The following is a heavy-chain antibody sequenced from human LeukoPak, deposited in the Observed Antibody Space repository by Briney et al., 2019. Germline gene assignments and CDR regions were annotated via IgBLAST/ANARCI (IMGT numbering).Heavy chain of an antibody. V-gene: IGHV4-34*01. D-gene: IGHD3-22*01. CDR1: GGSFSGYY. CDR2: INHSGST. J-gene: IGHJ5*02. CDR3: ASQGYYYDSSGYYYDWFDP. Sequence: SETLSLTCAVYGGSFSGYYWSWIRQPPGKGLEWIGEINHSGSTNYNPSLKSRVTISVDTSKNQFSLKLSSVTAADTAVYYCASQGYYYDSSGYYYDWFDPWGQGTLVTVSS.